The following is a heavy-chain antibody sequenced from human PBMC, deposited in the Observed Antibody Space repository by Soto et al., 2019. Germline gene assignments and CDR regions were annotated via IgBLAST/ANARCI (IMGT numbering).Heavy chain of an antibody. D-gene: IGHD3-10*01. Sequence: SETLSLTRTVSGDSINPYYWSWIRQPPGKGLEWIAYIYHTGSTSYNPSLKSRVTISVDTSKNQFSLTLNSVTAADTAIYYCVRHSGRQTPGYFHGLFAPWAQGTPVTVSS. J-gene: IGHJ5*02. CDR3: VRHSGRQTPGYFHGLFAP. CDR2: IYHTGST. V-gene: IGHV4-59*08. CDR1: GDSINPYY.